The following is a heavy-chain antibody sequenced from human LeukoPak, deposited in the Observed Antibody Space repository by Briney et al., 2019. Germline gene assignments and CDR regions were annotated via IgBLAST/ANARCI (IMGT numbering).Heavy chain of an antibody. Sequence: ASVKVSCKASGYTFTSYAITWLRQAPGQGSEWMGWFSTYNGNKNYAQKFQGRVTMTADTSTSTAYMELKNLESDDTAVYYCARGSGGGEPNDYWGQGTLVTVSS. CDR1: GYTFTSYA. CDR2: FSTYNGNK. J-gene: IGHJ4*02. D-gene: IGHD2-21*01. V-gene: IGHV1-18*01. CDR3: ARGSGGGEPNDY.